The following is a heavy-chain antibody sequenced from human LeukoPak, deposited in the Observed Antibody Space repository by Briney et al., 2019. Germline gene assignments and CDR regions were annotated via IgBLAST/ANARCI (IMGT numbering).Heavy chain of an antibody. CDR2: ISSSSSYI. D-gene: IGHD3-10*01. CDR3: ARWDYYGSGSYYT. CDR1: GFTFSTYA. V-gene: IGHV3-21*01. J-gene: IGHJ5*02. Sequence: GGSLRLSCAASGFTFSTYAMSWVRQAPGKGLEWVSSISSSSSYIYYADSVKGRFTISRDNAKNSLYLQMNSLRAEDTAVYYCARWDYYGSGSYYTWGQGTLVTVSS.